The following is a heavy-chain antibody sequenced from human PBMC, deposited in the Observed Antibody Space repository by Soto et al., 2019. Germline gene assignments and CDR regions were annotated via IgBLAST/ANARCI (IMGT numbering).Heavy chain of an antibody. D-gene: IGHD2-15*01. CDR2: IVPIFGTA. V-gene: IGHV1-69*13. Sequence: SVKVSCKASGGTFSSYAISWVRQAPGQGLEWMGGIVPIFGTANYAQKFQGRVTTTADESTSTAYMELSSLRSEDTAVYYCARDSWVVAARGTDYYYYGMDVWGQGTTVTVSS. J-gene: IGHJ6*02. CDR3: ARDSWVVAARGTDYYYYGMDV. CDR1: GGTFSSYA.